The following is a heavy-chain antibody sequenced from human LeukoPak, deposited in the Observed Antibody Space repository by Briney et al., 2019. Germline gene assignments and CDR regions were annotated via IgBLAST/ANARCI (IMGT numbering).Heavy chain of an antibody. D-gene: IGHD3-10*01. V-gene: IGHV1-8*03. Sequence: AASVKVSCKASGYTFTGYYMHWVRQAPGQGLEWMGWMNPNSGNTGYAQKFQGRVTITRNTSISTAYMELSSLRSEDTAVYYCARGRLLWFGEPRVNWFDPWGQGTLVTVSS. CDR1: GYTFTGYY. CDR3: ARGRLLWFGEPRVNWFDP. J-gene: IGHJ5*02. CDR2: MNPNSGNT.